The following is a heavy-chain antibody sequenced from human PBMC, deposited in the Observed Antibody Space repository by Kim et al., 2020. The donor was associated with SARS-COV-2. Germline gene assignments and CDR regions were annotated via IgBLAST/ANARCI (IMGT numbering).Heavy chain of an antibody. CDR2: ISYDGSNK. Sequence: GGSLRLSCAASGFTFSSYAMHWVRQAPGKGLEWVAVISYDGSNKYYADSVKGRFTISRDNSKNTLYLQMNSLRAEDTAVYYCARGHAARPNYYYYGMDVWGQGTTVTVSS. V-gene: IGHV3-30-3*01. J-gene: IGHJ6*02. D-gene: IGHD6-25*01. CDR1: GFTFSSYA. CDR3: ARGHAARPNYYYYGMDV.